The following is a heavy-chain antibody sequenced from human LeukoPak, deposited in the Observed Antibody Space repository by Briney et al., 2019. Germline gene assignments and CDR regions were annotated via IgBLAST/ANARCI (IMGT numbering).Heavy chain of an antibody. CDR1: GYSFTSYW. CDR2: IYPGDSDT. J-gene: IGHJ5*02. D-gene: IGHD2-2*01. Sequence: GESLKISCKGSGYSFTSYWIGWVRQMPGKGLEWMGIIYPGDSDTRYSPSFQGQVTISADKSISTAYLQWSSLKASDTAMYYCARQVSVPAAILNQGWFDPWGQGTLVTASS. V-gene: IGHV5-51*01. CDR3: ARQVSVPAAILNQGWFDP.